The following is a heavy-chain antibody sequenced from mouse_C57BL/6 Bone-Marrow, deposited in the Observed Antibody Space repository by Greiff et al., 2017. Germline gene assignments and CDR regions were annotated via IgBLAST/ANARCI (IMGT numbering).Heavy chain of an antibody. CDR3: ARYGNFHWYFDV. Sequence: VQLQQPGTELVKPGASVKLSCKASGYTFTSYWMPWVKQRPGQGLEWIGNINPSNGGTNYNEKFKSKATLTVDKSSSTAYMQLSSLTSEDSAVYECARYGNFHWYFDVWGTGTTVTVSS. CDR1: GYTFTSYW. D-gene: IGHD2-1*01. J-gene: IGHJ1*03. V-gene: IGHV1-53*01. CDR2: INPSNGGT.